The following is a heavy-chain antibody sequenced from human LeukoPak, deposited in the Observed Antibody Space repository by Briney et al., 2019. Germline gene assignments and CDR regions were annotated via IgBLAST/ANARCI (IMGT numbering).Heavy chain of an antibody. CDR3: ARARKIRITMVRGVSQLYYFDY. V-gene: IGHV1-2*02. CDR1: GYTFTGYY. J-gene: IGHJ4*02. Sequence: ASVKVSCKASGYTFTGYYMHWVRQAPGQGLEWMGWINPNSGGTNYAQKFQGRVTMTRNTSISTAYMELSSLRSEDTAVYYCARARKIRITMVRGVSQLYYFDYWGQGTLVTVSS. CDR2: INPNSGGT. D-gene: IGHD3-10*01.